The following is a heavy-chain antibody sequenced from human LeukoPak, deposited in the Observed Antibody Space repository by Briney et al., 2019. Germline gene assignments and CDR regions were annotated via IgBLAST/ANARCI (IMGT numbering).Heavy chain of an antibody. Sequence: GGSLRLSCAASGFRFDSFYMGWIRQVPGKGLDYIALISASGAVPYYAESVKGRFTISRDNAKNAVSLQMNSLSADDTAIYYCARSLIVASEDYWGQGTQVTVSS. CDR2: ISASGAVP. V-gene: IGHV3-11*04. D-gene: IGHD3-22*01. J-gene: IGHJ4*02. CDR1: GFRFDSFY. CDR3: ARSLIVASEDY.